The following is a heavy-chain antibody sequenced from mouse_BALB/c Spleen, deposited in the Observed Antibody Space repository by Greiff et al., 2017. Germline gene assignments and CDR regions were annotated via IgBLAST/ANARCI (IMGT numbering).Heavy chain of an antibody. J-gene: IGHJ4*01. D-gene: IGHD2-12*01. CDR1: GFTFSSYA. CDR3: ARLSLLPMDY. CDR2: ISSGGSYT. V-gene: IGHV5-9-3*01. Sequence: EVQRVESGGGLVKPGGSLKLSCAASGFTFSSYAMSWVRQTPEKRLEWVATISSGGSYTYYPDSVKGRFTISRDNAKNTLYLQMSSLTSEDSAVYYCARLSLLPMDYWGQGTSVTVSS.